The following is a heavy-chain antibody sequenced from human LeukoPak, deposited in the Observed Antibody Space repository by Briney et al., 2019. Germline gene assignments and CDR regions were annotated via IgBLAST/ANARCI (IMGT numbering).Heavy chain of an antibody. CDR3: AIHYYGSGSPLYYMDV. V-gene: IGHV1-69*13. Sequence: SVKVSCKASGGTFSSYGISWVRQAPGQGLEWMGGIIPIFGTANYAQKFQGRVTITADESTSTAYMELSSLRSEDTAVYYCAIHYYGSGSPLYYMDVWGKGTTVTISS. CDR2: IIPIFGTA. J-gene: IGHJ6*03. D-gene: IGHD3-10*01. CDR1: GGTFSSYG.